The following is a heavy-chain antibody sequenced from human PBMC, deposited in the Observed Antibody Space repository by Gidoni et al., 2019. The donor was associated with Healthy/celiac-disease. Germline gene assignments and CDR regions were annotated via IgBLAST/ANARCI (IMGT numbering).Heavy chain of an antibody. V-gene: IGHV3-30*01. CDR1: GFPFSSYA. CDR2: ISYDGSNK. Sequence: QVQLVESGGGVVQPGRSLRLSCAASGFPFSSYAMHWVRQAPGKGLEWVAVISYDGSNKYYADSVKGRFTISRDNSKNTLYLQMNSLRAEDTAVYYCARIVYYDSSGYDFSFGRDDAFDIWGQGTMVTVSS. J-gene: IGHJ3*02. D-gene: IGHD3-22*01. CDR3: ARIVYYDSSGYDFSFGRDDAFDI.